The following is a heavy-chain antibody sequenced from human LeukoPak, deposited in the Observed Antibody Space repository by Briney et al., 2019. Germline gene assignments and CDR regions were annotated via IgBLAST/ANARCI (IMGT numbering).Heavy chain of an antibody. CDR2: IYTSGST. V-gene: IGHV4-4*07. CDR1: GGSISSYY. J-gene: IGHJ5*02. CDR3: ARDKLEEQLNWFDP. D-gene: IGHD6-13*01. Sequence: SETLSLTCTVSGGSISSYYWSWLRQPAGQGLEWIGRIYTSGSTNYNPSLKSRVTMSVDTSKNQFSLKLSSVTAADTAVYYCARDKLEEQLNWFDPWGQGTLVTVSS.